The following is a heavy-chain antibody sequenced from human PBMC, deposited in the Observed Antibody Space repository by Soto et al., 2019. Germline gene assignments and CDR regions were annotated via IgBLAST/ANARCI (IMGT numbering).Heavy chain of an antibody. CDR2: IYGRGSTT. CDR1: GFTFSNYA. Sequence: DVQVLESGGGLVQPGGSPRLSCAVSGFTFSNYAMSWVRQAPGKGLEWVSTIYGRGSTTYYADSVKGRFTISRDNSKDTLNLQMTSLRVEDTAVYYCVKYCSTTICPDRWFDPWGQGALVIVSS. D-gene: IGHD2-15*01. V-gene: IGHV3-23*05. J-gene: IGHJ5*02. CDR3: VKYCSTTICPDRWFDP.